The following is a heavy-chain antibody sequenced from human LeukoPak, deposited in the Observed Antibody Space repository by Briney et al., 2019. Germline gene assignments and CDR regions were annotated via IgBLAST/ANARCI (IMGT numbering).Heavy chain of an antibody. Sequence: GASVKVSCKASGYTFTSYGISWVRQAPGQGLEWMGWISASNGNTNYAQKLQGRVTMTTDTSTSTAYMELRSLRSDDTAVYYCARDFYACCILTGYDAFDIWGQGTMVTVSS. CDR3: ARDFYACCILTGYDAFDI. V-gene: IGHV1-18*01. CDR1: GYTFTSYG. J-gene: IGHJ3*02. D-gene: IGHD3-9*01. CDR2: ISASNGNT.